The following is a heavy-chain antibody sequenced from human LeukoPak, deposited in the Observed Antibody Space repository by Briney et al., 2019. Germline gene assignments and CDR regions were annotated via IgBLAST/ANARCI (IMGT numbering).Heavy chain of an antibody. V-gene: IGHV4-34*01. Sequence: PSETLSLTCAVYGESFSGYYWNWIRQPPGKGLEWIGEINHSGSTTNHNPSLKSRVTMSVDTSKNQFSLKMTSMTAADTAVYYCARKSGYARDYWGQGTLVIVSS. J-gene: IGHJ4*02. D-gene: IGHD5-12*01. CDR3: ARKSGYARDY. CDR1: GESFSGYY. CDR2: INHSGSTT.